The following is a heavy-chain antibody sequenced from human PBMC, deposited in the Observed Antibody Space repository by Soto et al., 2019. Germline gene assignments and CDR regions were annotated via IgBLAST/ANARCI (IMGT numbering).Heavy chain of an antibody. V-gene: IGHV4-59*08. Sequence: SETLSLTCTVSGGSISSYYWSWIRQPPGKGLEWIGYIYYSGSTNYNPSLKSRVTISVDTSKNQFSLKLSSVTAADTAVYYCARRNSMVWGGLAVDWFDPWGQGTLVTVSS. J-gene: IGHJ5*02. D-gene: IGHD3-10*01. CDR1: GGSISSYY. CDR2: IYYSGST. CDR3: ARRNSMVWGGLAVDWFDP.